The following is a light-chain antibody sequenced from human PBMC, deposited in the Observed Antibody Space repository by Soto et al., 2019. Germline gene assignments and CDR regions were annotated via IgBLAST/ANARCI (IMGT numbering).Light chain of an antibody. CDR1: SSDVGSYNL. Sequence: QSVLTQPASVSGSPVQSITISCTGTSSDVGSYNLVSWYQQHPGKAPKLMIYEVSKRPSGVSNRFSGSKSGNTASLTISGLQAEDEADYYCCSYAGSSTVFGTGTKVTVL. V-gene: IGLV2-23*02. J-gene: IGLJ1*01. CDR3: CSYAGSSTV. CDR2: EVS.